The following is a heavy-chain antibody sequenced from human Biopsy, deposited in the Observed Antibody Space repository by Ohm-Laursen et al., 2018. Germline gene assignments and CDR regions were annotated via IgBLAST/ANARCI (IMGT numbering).Heavy chain of an antibody. J-gene: IGHJ5*02. D-gene: IGHD3-3*01. Sequence: SQTLSLTCSVSGGSIISYYWTWIRQPPGKGLEWIGHVYNGGITNYNPSLKNRVTISKDTSKNQFFLQVNSVTAADTAVYYCARTPRDSFWSGSYKRGPWFDPWGQGTLVIVSS. CDR1: GGSIISYY. CDR2: VYNGGIT. CDR3: ARTPRDSFWSGSYKRGPWFDP. V-gene: IGHV4-59*01.